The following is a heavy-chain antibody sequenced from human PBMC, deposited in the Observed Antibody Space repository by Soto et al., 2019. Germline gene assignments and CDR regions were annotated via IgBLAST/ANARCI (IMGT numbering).Heavy chain of an antibody. V-gene: IGHV4-31*03. CDR3: ARGYYYDSSGYHN. D-gene: IGHD3-22*01. J-gene: IGHJ4*02. CDR2: IYYSGST. CDR1: GGSISSGGYY. Sequence: SETLSLTCTVSGGSISSGGYYWSWIRQHPGKGLEWIGYIYYSGSTYYNPSLKSRVTISVDTSKNQFSLKLGSVTAADTAVYYCARGYYYDSSGYHNWGQGTLVTVSS.